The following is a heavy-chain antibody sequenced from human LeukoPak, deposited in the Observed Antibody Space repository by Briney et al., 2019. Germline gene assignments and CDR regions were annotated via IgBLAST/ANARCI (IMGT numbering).Heavy chain of an antibody. V-gene: IGHV4-61*02. CDR2: IYTSRST. CDR1: GGSISSGSYY. D-gene: IGHD6-6*01. J-gene: IGHJ5*02. Sequence: SQTLSLTCTVSGGSISSGSYYWSWIRQPAGKGLEWIGRIYTSRSTNYNPSLKSRVTISVDTSKNQFSLKLSSVNAADTAVYYCARGIAARLVVNWFDPWGQGTLVTVSS. CDR3: ARGIAARLVVNWFDP.